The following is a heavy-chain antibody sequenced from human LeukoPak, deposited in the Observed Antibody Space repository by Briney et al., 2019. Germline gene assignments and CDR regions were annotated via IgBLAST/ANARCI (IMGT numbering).Heavy chain of an antibody. V-gene: IGHV4-30-4*08. CDR2: IYYSGST. Sequence: PSETLSLTCTVSGGSISSGDYYWSWIRQPPGKGLEWIGYIYYSGSTYYNPSLKSRVTISVDTSKNQFSLKLSSVTAADTAVYYCARDSFYSSLSDWFDPWGQGTLVTVSS. CDR1: GGSISSGDYY. CDR3: ARDSFYSSLSDWFDP. D-gene: IGHD6-6*01. J-gene: IGHJ5*02.